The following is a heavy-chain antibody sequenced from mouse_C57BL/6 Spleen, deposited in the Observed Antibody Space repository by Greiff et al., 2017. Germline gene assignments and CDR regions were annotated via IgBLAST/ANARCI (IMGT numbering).Heavy chain of an antibody. Sequence: VKLVESGAELMKPGASVKLSCKATGYTFTGYWIEWVKQRPGHGLEWIGEILPGSGSTNYNEKFKGKATFTADTSSNTAYMKLSSLTTEDSASYYGARYYGYDRDYFDYWGQGTTRTVSS. CDR2: ILPGSGST. J-gene: IGHJ2*01. D-gene: IGHD2-2*01. CDR1: GYTFTGYW. V-gene: IGHV1-9*01. CDR3: ARYYGYDRDYFDY.